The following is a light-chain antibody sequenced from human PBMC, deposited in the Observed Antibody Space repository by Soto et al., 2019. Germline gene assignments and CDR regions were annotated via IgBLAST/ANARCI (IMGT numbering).Light chain of an antibody. CDR1: GSNVGASYD. CDR2: KNN. CDR3: FSYAGSDKWV. J-gene: IGLJ3*02. Sequence: QSVLTQPPSVSGAPGQTITMSCTGSGSNVGASYDVHWYQVLPGAGPRLLIYKNNNRPSGVPDRFSGSKSGTSASLAITGLRAEDEADYYCFSYAGSDKWVFGGGTKLTVL. V-gene: IGLV1-40*01.